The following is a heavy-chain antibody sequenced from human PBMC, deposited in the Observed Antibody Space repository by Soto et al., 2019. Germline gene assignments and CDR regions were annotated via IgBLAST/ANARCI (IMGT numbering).Heavy chain of an antibody. D-gene: IGHD3-10*01. CDR3: ARDRGGAALKGSGMDV. CDR2: IYYNGNT. Sequence: QVQLQESGPGLVKPSQTLSLSCSVSGGSLSSRDFYWSWLRHHPEKGLEWIGSIYYNGNTYYNPSRKCRVTMSLDTSMNEFSLRLTSGAAADTAVYYCARDRGGAALKGSGMDVWGQGTTVTVSS. V-gene: IGHV4-31*03. CDR1: GGSLSSRDFY. J-gene: IGHJ6*02.